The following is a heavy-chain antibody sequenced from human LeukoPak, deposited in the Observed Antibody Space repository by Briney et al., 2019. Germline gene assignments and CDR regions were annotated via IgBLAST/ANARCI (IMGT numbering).Heavy chain of an antibody. CDR3: AKVDRGDYSSSPVPYYNYYMNV. J-gene: IGHJ6*03. CDR2: ISSSSSLM. V-gene: IGHV3-21*01. D-gene: IGHD6-13*01. Sequence: GGSLRLSCAASGFTFSYYSMNWVRQAPGRGLEWVSCISSSSSLMFYSDSVRGRFTISRDNAKNLLYLHMNSLRVEDTAVYYCAKVDRGDYSSSPVPYYNYYMNVWGKGTTVTVSS. CDR1: GFTFSYYS.